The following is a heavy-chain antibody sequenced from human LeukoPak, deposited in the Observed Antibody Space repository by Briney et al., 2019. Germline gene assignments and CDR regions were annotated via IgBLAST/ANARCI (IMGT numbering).Heavy chain of an antibody. CDR1: GFTFSSYW. J-gene: IGHJ4*02. Sequence: GGSLRLSCAASGFTFSSYWMHWVRQAPGEGLVWVSRINSDGSSTSYADSVKGRFTISRDSAKNTLYLEMISLRAEDTAVYYCARYNWNSAPFDYWGQGTLVTVSS. CDR2: INSDGSST. D-gene: IGHD1-7*01. CDR3: ARYNWNSAPFDY. V-gene: IGHV3-74*01.